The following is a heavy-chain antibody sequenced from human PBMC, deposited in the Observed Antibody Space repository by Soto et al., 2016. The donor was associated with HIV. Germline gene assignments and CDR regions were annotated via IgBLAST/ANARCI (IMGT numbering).Heavy chain of an antibody. V-gene: IGHV4-59*01. Sequence: VQLQESGPGLVKPSETLSLTCTVSGGSISSYYWSWIRQPPGKGLEWIGYVYYSGSTNYNPSLKGRVAMSVDTSKKQLSLKVISMTAADTAVYYCARGGYSSSWYYYMDVWGRGAT. J-gene: IGHJ6*03. CDR2: VYYSGST. CDR3: ARGGYSSSWYYYMDV. D-gene: IGHD6-13*01. CDR1: GGSISSYY.